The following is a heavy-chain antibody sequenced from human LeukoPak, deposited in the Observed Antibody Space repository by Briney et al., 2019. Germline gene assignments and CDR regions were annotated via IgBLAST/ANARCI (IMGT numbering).Heavy chain of an antibody. D-gene: IGHD3-22*01. J-gene: IGHJ4*02. Sequence: GGSLRLSCAASGFTFSSYWMTWVRQAPGKGLEWVGNIKRDGSERYYVDSVKGRFTISRDNAKNSLYLQMNSLRAEDTAVYYCARAPRGTMIVVAKGTVWGQGTLVTVSS. V-gene: IGHV3-7*01. CDR1: GFTFSSYW. CDR3: ARAPRGTMIVVAKGTV. CDR2: IKRDGSER.